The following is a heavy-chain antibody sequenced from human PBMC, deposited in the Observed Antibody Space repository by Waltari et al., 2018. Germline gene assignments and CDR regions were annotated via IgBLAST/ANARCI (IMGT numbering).Heavy chain of an antibody. J-gene: IGHJ4*02. CDR3: AKAPSPSGWAIDY. Sequence: DVQLVESGGVVVQPGGYLRLSCAASGFNFDAYAMHWVRHPPGKGLEWVSLITWNSETTYYADSVKGRFSASRDNNRNSLYLQMTSLRPEDTALYYCAKAPSPSGWAIDYWGRGTRVTVSS. CDR2: ITWNSETT. V-gene: IGHV3-43D*04. D-gene: IGHD6-19*01. CDR1: GFNFDAYA.